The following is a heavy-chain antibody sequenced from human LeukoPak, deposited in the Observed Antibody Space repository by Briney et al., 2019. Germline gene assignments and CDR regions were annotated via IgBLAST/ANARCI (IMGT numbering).Heavy chain of an antibody. CDR3: ARDSSGYYPILI. Sequence: ASVKVSCKTSGYTFTDYYIHWVRQAPGQGLEWMGRINPNSGDTDYAQKFQGRVTMTRDTSISTAYMELSGLRSDDTAVYYCARDSSGYYPILIWGQGTLVTVSS. CDR1: GYTFTDYY. CDR2: INPNSGDT. D-gene: IGHD3-22*01. V-gene: IGHV1-2*06. J-gene: IGHJ4*02.